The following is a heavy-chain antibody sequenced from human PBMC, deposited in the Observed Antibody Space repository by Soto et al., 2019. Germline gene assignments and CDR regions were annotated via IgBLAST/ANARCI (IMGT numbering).Heavy chain of an antibody. CDR2: IYHTGST. V-gene: IGHV4-59*11. CDR1: GGSISSHY. J-gene: IGHJ6*03. CDR3: ARGIQTSYYYYYYMDV. Sequence: SETLSLTCTVSGGSISSHYWNWIRQPPGKGLEWIGYIYHTGSTNYNPSLKSRVTISVDTSKNQFSLTVHSATAADTAVYFCARGIQTSYYYYYYMDVWGKGTTVTVSS.